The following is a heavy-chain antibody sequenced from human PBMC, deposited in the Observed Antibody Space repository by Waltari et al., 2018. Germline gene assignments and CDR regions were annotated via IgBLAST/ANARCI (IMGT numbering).Heavy chain of an antibody. V-gene: IGHV3-30*15. Sequence: VQLVESGGGVVQPGKSLRLSCTASGFIFRNHGVHWVRQAPGKGLEWVAMIGYNGEMKLFGDSVKGRFSVSRDNAKDTAYLQMGSLRPDDTALYFCVRGSYYDNSGYLDFWGQGTQVAV. J-gene: IGHJ4*02. D-gene: IGHD6-25*01. CDR2: IGYNGEMK. CDR1: GFIFRNHG. CDR3: VRGSYYDNSGYLDF.